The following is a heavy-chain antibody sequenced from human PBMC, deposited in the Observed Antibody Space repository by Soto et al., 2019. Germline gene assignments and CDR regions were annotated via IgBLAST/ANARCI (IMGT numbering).Heavy chain of an antibody. J-gene: IGHJ4*02. CDR3: ATVPDY. V-gene: IGHV4-30-2*01. CDR2: MYHSGST. Sequence: QLQLQESGSGLVKPSQTLSLTCAVSGGSISSGGYSWSWIRQPPGKGLEWSGYMYHSGSTYYNPSLHSPATLSIARSNTQCSLKLCSVTAAATAVSYCATVPDYWGQAILVTVSS. CDR1: GGSISSGGYS. D-gene: IGHD2-2*01.